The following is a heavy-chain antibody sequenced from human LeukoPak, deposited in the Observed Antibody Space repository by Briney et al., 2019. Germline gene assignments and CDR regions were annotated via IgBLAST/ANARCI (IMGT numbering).Heavy chain of an antibody. CDR1: GGSFSGYY. D-gene: IGHD6-6*01. Sequence: SETLSLTCAVYGGSFSGYYWSWIRQPPGKGLEWIGEIYHSGSTNYNPSLKSRVTISVDTSKNQFSLKLSSVTAADTAVYYCARVRGRIATLRGWFDPWGQGTLVTVSS. V-gene: IGHV4-34*01. J-gene: IGHJ5*02. CDR3: ARVRGRIATLRGWFDP. CDR2: IYHSGST.